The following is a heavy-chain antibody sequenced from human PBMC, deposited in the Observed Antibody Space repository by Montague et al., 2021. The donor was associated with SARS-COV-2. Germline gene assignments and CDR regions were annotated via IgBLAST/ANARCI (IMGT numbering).Heavy chain of an antibody. CDR2: IYYSATT. CDR3: SRLRRGTYYVPFDP. D-gene: IGHD1-26*01. CDR1: GGSITNYY. Sequence: SETLSLTCTVSGGSITNYYWTWIRQSPGRVLEWVGYIYYSATTSYNPSLKSRVTMSIDNSKNQFSLRLSSGTAADSAVYYCSRLRRGTYYVPFDPWGQGALVSVSS. V-gene: IGHV4-59*12. J-gene: IGHJ5*02.